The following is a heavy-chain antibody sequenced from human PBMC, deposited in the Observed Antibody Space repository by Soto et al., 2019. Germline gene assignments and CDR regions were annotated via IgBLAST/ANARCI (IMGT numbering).Heavy chain of an antibody. Sequence: EVQLLESGGGSVQPGGSLRLSCAASGFTFSSYAMRWVRQAPGKGLEWVSAISASGSPTYYADSVRGRFTVSRDNSKNTLYLQMISLRAEDTAVYYCAKNIESSDTRPGYWGQGTLVTVSS. CDR3: AKNIESSDTRPGY. J-gene: IGHJ4*02. CDR2: ISASGSPT. V-gene: IGHV3-23*01. CDR1: GFTFSSYA. D-gene: IGHD3-22*01.